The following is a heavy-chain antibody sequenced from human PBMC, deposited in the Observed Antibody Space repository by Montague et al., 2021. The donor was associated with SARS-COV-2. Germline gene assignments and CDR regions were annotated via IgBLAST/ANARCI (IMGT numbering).Heavy chain of an antibody. CDR1: GASISNPTYS. CDR3: VREGGSMTFDY. V-gene: IGHV4-61*02. J-gene: IGHJ4*02. Sequence: TLSLTCTVSGASISNPTYSWGWIRQPAGKELEWIGRMFTSGSTTYNPSLKSRVTISVDTSKNQFSLRLNSVTAADTAVYYCVREGGSMTFDYWGQEIPVTVSS. D-gene: IGHD1-26*01. CDR2: MFTSGST.